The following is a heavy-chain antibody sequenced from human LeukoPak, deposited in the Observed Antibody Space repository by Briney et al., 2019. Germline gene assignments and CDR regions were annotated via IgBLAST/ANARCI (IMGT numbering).Heavy chain of an antibody. J-gene: IGHJ5*02. V-gene: IGHV1-2*02. Sequence: ASVTVSCKPSGYTFTAYYMHWVRQAPGQGLEWMGWINPNSGGTNYAQKFQGRVTMTRDTSISTAYMELSRLRSDDTAVYYCARDKGIAGSNWFDPWGQGTLVTVSS. CDR1: GYTFTAYY. D-gene: IGHD6-13*01. CDR3: ARDKGIAGSNWFDP. CDR2: INPNSGGT.